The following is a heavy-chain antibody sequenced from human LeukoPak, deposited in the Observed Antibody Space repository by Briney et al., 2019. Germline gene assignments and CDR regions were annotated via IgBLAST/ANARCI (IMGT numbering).Heavy chain of an antibody. CDR3: STGYYEPFAT. CDR1: AASLSSYY. Sequence: SEILSLTCNVSAASLSSYYWDWLRQSPGKGLEWIGYISDTGKTESNPSLKSRVTISLDMSKKQFSLRLRSVTAADSAIYYCSTGYYEPFATWGPGILVTVSS. V-gene: IGHV4-59*01. J-gene: IGHJ5*02. D-gene: IGHD5-18*01. CDR2: ISDTGKT.